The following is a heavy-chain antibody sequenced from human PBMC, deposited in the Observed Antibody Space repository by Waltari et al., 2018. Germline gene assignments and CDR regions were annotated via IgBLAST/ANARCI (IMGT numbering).Heavy chain of an antibody. CDR2: ISSTSSDI. D-gene: IGHD6-13*01. J-gene: IGHJ6*02. Sequence: EVQLVESGGGLVKPGGSLRLSCAASGFTFNTYTMNWVRQAPGKGLEWLSSISSTSSDIYYADSVKGRFTISRDNAKSSLYLQLNSLRAEDTAVYYCAGGYSSYYGMDVWGQGTTVTVSS. CDR3: AGGYSSYYGMDV. V-gene: IGHV3-21*02. CDR1: GFTFNTYT.